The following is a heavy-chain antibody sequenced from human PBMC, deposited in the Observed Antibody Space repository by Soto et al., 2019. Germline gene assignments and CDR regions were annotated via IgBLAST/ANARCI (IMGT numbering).Heavy chain of an antibody. CDR2: INPNSGGT. V-gene: IGHV1-2*02. CDR1: GYTFSGFY. CDR3: ASAAVTGTAGLDF. D-gene: IGHD6-19*01. Sequence: SVKVSCKASGYTFSGFYMHWGRQAPGQGLEWMGWINPNSGGTKSAEKFQGRVTMTRDTSISTAYMELSRLTSDDTAVYYCASAAVTGTAGLDFWGQGTQVTV. J-gene: IGHJ4*02.